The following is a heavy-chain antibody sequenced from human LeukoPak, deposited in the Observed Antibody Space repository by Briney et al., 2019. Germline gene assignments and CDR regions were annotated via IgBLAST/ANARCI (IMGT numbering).Heavy chain of an antibody. Sequence: SETLSLTCTVSGYSISSGYYWGWIRQPPGKGLEWIGSIYHSGSTYYNPSLKSRVTISVDTSKNQFSLKLSSVTAADTAVYYCARAGSGSPGLFDYWGQGTLVTVSS. CDR2: IYHSGST. CDR1: GYSISSGYY. D-gene: IGHD1-26*01. V-gene: IGHV4-38-2*02. CDR3: ARAGSGSPGLFDY. J-gene: IGHJ4*02.